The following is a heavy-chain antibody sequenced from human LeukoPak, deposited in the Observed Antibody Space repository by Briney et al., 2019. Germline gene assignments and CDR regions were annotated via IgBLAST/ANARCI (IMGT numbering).Heavy chain of an antibody. CDR2: IYYTGTT. Sequence: SETLSLTCTVSGGSITSPENYWGWVRQPPGKGLEWTGSIYYTGTTYYNPSLKSRVTISVDTSKNQFSLKLNSVTAADTAVYYCAQSLGSSNWIGNWFDPWGQGTLVTVSS. V-gene: IGHV4-39*01. CDR1: GGSITSPENY. D-gene: IGHD6-13*01. CDR3: AQSLGSSNWIGNWFDP. J-gene: IGHJ5*02.